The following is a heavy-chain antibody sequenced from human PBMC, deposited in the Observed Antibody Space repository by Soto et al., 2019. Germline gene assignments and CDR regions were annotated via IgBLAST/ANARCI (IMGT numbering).Heavy chain of an antibody. J-gene: IGHJ6*02. D-gene: IGHD2-15*01. Sequence: GGSLRVSCAASGFTVSINYMSWVRQAPGKGLEWVSVIYSGGSTYYADSVKGRFTISRDNSKNTLYLQMNSLRAEDTAVYYCARDGYCSGGSCSYYYGMDVWGQGTTVTVSS. CDR2: IYSGGST. V-gene: IGHV3-53*01. CDR3: ARDGYCSGGSCSYYYGMDV. CDR1: GFTVSINY.